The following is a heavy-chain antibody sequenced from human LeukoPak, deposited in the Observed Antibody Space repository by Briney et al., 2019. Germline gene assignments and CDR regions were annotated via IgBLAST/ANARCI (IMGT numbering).Heavy chain of an antibody. V-gene: IGHV3-30*03. CDR3: ARVMGSSWLDLALDI. Sequence: PGGSLRLSCAASGFTFSSYGMHWVRQAPGKGLEWVAVISYDGSNKYYADSVKGRFTISRDNSKNTLYLQMNSLRAEDTAVYYCARVMGSSWLDLALDIWGQGTMVTVSP. CDR1: GFTFSSYG. J-gene: IGHJ3*02. CDR2: ISYDGSNK. D-gene: IGHD6-13*01.